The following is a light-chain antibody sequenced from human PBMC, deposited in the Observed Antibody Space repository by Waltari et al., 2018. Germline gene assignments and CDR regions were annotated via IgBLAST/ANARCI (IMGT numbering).Light chain of an antibody. CDR2: DNN. J-gene: IGLJ3*02. Sequence: QSVLTQPPSVSAAPGQKVTISCSGSSPNIGHNYLSWYQQHPGTAPKLLISDNNKGTAGSPDRCDGAKAGTSATRGSTGRQTGDEAEYYCGTGDSSLSAWVFGGGTKLTVL. V-gene: IGLV1-51*01. CDR1: SPNIGHNY. CDR3: GTGDSSLSAWV.